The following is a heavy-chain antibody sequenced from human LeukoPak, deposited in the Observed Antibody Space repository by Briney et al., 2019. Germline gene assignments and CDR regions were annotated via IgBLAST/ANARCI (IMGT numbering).Heavy chain of an antibody. CDR3: AREHRELDYFDY. V-gene: IGHV4-38-2*02. Sequence: SETLSLTCTVSGYSISSGYYWGWIRQPPGKGLEWIGSIYHSGSTYYNPSLKSRVTISVDTSKNQFSLKLSSVTAADTAVYYCAREHRELDYFDYWGQGTLVTVSS. D-gene: IGHD1-26*01. J-gene: IGHJ4*02. CDR1: GYSISSGYY. CDR2: IYHSGST.